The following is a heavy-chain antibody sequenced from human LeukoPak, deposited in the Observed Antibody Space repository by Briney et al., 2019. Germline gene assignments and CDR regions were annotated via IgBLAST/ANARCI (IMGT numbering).Heavy chain of an antibody. CDR1: GFVLNTHC. Sequence: GVSLRLSCEASGFVLNTHCMIWVREAPGGGREGVANIKQEGSEKKYLDSVKGRFTISRDNAQNSLYLQMNSLRAEDTAMYYCARDGPHDSGTYVSCYFDYWRQGPLVAVSS. D-gene: IGHD3-10*01. CDR2: IKQEGSEK. J-gene: IGHJ4*02. CDR3: ARDGPHDSGTYVSCYFDY. V-gene: IGHV3-7*03.